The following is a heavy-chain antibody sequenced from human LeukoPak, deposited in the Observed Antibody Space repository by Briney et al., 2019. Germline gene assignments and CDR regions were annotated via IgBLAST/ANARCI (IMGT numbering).Heavy chain of an antibody. V-gene: IGHV3-53*01. CDR2: IYSGGST. CDR3: ARAGPSSSWHQFDY. Sequence: GGSLRLSCAASGFTVSSNYMSWVRQAPGKGLEWVSVIYSGGSTYYADSVKGRFTISRDNSKNTLYLQMNSLRAEETAVYYCARAGPSSSWHQFDYWGQGTLVTVSS. CDR1: GFTVSSNY. D-gene: IGHD6-13*01. J-gene: IGHJ4*02.